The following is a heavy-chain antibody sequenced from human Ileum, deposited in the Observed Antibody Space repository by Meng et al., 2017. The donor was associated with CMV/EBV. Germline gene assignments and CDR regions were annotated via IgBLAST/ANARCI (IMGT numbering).Heavy chain of an antibody. CDR3: ARDSYGFDW. D-gene: IGHD3-16*01. Sequence: GGPLRLSCVVSGFTFSNYNMHWVRQAPGKGLEWVAVIWYDESNKYYADSVKGRFTISRDNSKNMLYLQMNSLRGEDTAVYYCARDSYGFDWWGQGTLVTVSS. J-gene: IGHJ4*02. CDR2: IWYDESNK. V-gene: IGHV3-33*01. CDR1: GFTFSNYN.